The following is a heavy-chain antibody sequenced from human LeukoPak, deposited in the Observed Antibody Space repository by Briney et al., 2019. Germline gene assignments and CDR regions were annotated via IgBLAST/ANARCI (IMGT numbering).Heavy chain of an antibody. CDR2: IKSNIDGGTI. D-gene: IGHD6-19*01. V-gene: IGHV3-15*01. J-gene: IGHJ1*01. CDR1: GFTFSNAW. Sequence: GGSLRLSCAASGFTFSNAWMSWVRQAPGKGLEWVGRIKSNIDGGTIDYAAPVKGRFTASRDESKNTLYLQMNSLKSEDTAVYYCTTDGRSGWLQGFQHWGQGTLVTVSS. CDR3: TTDGRSGWLQGFQH.